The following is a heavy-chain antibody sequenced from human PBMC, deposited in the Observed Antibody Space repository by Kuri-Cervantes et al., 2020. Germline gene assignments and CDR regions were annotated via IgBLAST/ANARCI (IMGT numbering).Heavy chain of an antibody. CDR3: ARGLTDYYDSSGYGVYWYFDL. D-gene: IGHD3-22*01. CDR1: GYTFTSYD. V-gene: IGHV1-8*01. CDR2: MNPNSGNT. J-gene: IGHJ2*01. Sequence: ASVKVSCKASGYTFTSYDINWVRRATGQGLEWMGWMNPNSGNTGYAQKFQGRVTMTRNTSISTAYMELSSLRSEDTAVYYCARGLTDYYDSSGYGVYWYFDLWGRGTLVTVSS.